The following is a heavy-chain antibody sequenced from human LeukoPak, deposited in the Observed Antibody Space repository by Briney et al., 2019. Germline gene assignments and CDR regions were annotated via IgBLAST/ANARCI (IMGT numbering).Heavy chain of an antibody. D-gene: IGHD5-18*01. CDR1: GYTFTSYA. CDR3: ARYSSKPSRFDY. J-gene: IGHJ4*02. CDR2: INPSGGST. V-gene: IGHV1-46*01. Sequence: GASVKVSCKASGYTFTSYAMNWVRQAPGQGLEWMGIINPSGGSTSYAQKFQGRVTMTRDTSTSTVYMELSSLRSEDTAVYYCARYSSKPSRFDYWGQGTLVTVSS.